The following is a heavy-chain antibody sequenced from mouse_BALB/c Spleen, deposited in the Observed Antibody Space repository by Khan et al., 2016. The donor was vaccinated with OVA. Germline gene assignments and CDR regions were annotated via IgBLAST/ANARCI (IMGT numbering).Heavy chain of an antibody. J-gene: IGHJ2*01. CDR1: GFSFSSYS. CDR2: ISSGGSYT. V-gene: IGHV5-6-4*01. Sequence: EVMLVESGGGLVRPGGSLKLSCGASGFSFSSYSMSWVRQTPEKRLEWVATISSGGSYTYYPDSVKGRFTISRDNAKNTLYLQLSSLKSEDSAMYYCTRQRGYYGSNPYFDNWGQGTTLTVSS. D-gene: IGHD1-1*01. CDR3: TRQRGYYGSNPYFDN.